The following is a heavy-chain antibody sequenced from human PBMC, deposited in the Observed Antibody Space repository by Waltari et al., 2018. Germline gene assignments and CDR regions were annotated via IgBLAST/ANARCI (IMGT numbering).Heavy chain of an antibody. D-gene: IGHD6-13*01. J-gene: IGHJ1*01. CDR2: IYYSGST. Sequence: QVQLQESGPGLVKPSETLSLTCTVSGGSISSYYWSWIRQPPGKGLAWIGYIYYSGSTNSNPSLKSRVTISVDTSKNQFSLKLSSVTAADTALYYCARGAAGTPDEYFQHWGQGTLVTVSS. CDR1: GGSISSYY. V-gene: IGHV4-59*01. CDR3: ARGAAGTPDEYFQH.